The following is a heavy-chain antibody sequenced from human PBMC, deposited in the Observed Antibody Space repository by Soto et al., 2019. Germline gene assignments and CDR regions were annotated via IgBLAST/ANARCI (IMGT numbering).Heavy chain of an antibody. Sequence: ASVKVSCKTSGYTFLSYGISWVRQAPGQRLERMRWISTYNDNANYAQKLQGRVTMTTDTSTSTAYMELRRLRSDDTAGYYFARHPASYYYDMDVWGQGTTVTVS. CDR3: ARHPASYYYDMDV. CDR1: GYTFLSYG. CDR2: ISTYNDNA. V-gene: IGHV1-18*01. J-gene: IGHJ6*02.